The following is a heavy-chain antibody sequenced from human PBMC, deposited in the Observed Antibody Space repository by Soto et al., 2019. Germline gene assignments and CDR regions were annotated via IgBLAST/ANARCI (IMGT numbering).Heavy chain of an antibody. D-gene: IGHD3-16*01. V-gene: IGHV3-33*01. Sequence: SLRLSCAAYGFTFSSCGMHWGRQAPGKGLEWVAFIWHDGGNKFYAESVKGRFTISRDNSKNTLYLQMTSLSAEDTAMYYCARDGDVNTGFGKDYWGQGTLVTVSS. CDR3: ARDGDVNTGFGKDY. CDR2: IWHDGGNK. J-gene: IGHJ4*02. CDR1: GFTFSSCG.